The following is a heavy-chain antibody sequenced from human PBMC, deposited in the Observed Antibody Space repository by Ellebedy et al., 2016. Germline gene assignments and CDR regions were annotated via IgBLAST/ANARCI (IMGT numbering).Heavy chain of an antibody. CDR2: ISAYNGNT. J-gene: IGHJ4*02. D-gene: IGHD5-18*01. V-gene: IGHV1-18*04. CDR3: ASFLRGYSYGY. Sequence: ASVKVSXKASGYTFPSYGISWVRQAPGQGLEWMGWISAYNGNTNYAQKLQGRVTMTTDTSTSTAYMELRSLRSDDTAVYYCASFLRGYSYGYWGQGTLVTVSS. CDR1: GYTFPSYG.